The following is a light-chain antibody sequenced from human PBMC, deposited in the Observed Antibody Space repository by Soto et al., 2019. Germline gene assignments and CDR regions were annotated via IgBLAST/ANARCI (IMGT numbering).Light chain of an antibody. CDR1: QSVLYSSNNKNY. CDR2: WAS. Sequence: DIVMTQSPDSLAVSLGERATINCKSSQSVLYSSNNKNYLAWYQQRPGQPPKLLLYWASTRESGVPDRFSGRGSGTDFILTISSLQAEDVAVYCCQQYYKTPLTFGRENKVEIK. J-gene: IGKJ4*01. V-gene: IGKV4-1*01. CDR3: QQYYKTPLT.